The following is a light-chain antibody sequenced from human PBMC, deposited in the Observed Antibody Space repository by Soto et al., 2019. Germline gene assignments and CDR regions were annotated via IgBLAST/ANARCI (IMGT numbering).Light chain of an antibody. J-gene: IGKJ1*01. Sequence: TRSPGTLSLSTGDRATLSSMSSQSVSSSYLAWYQQKPVQAPRLLIYHTSTRATGIPARFSGSGSGTEFTLTISSLQSEDFAVYYCQQYNNWPRTFGQGTKV. CDR1: QSVSSSY. V-gene: IGKV3-15*01. CDR2: HTS. CDR3: QQYNNWPRT.